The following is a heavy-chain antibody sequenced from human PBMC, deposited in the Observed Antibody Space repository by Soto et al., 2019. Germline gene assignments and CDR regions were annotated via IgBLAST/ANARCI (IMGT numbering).Heavy chain of an antibody. CDR1: GYTFTSYE. CDR2: MNPNSGNT. J-gene: IGHJ4*02. V-gene: IGHV1-8*01. D-gene: IGHD6-19*01. Sequence: QVQLVQSGAEVKKPGASVKVSCKASGYTFTSYEINWVRQATGKGHEWMGWMNPNSGNTGYAQKFQGRVTRTTNTSISTAYMELSSLRSEDTAVYYCARERGASSPLAYWGQGTLDTVSS. CDR3: ARERGASSPLAY.